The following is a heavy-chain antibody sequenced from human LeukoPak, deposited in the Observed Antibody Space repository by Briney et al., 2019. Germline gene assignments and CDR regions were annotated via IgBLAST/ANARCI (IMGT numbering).Heavy chain of an antibody. J-gene: IGHJ6*03. CDR3: AKVGSRYYYYYYMDV. D-gene: IGHD6-13*01. CDR1: GFTFSSFA. V-gene: IGHV3-30*04. CDR2: ISYDGSDK. Sequence: PGGSLSLSCPASGFTFSSFAMHWVRQAPGKGLEWVAIISYDGSDKYYADSVKGRFTISRHNSKNTLYLQMNNLRADDTAVYYCAKVGSRYYYYYYMDVWGKGTTVTVSS.